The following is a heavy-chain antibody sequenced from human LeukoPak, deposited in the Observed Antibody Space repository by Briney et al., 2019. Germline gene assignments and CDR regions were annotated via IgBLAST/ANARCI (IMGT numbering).Heavy chain of an antibody. CDR3: ARGETATFRGPCFDY. CDR2: TRNKANSYST. D-gene: IGHD5-24*01. Sequence: GGSLRLSCAASGFTFSEHYMDWVRQTPGKGLEWIGRTRNKANSYSTEYAASVKGRFTISRDESKNSLYLQMSSLKTEDTAVYFCARGETATFRGPCFDYWGQGTLVTVSS. CDR1: GFTFSEHY. V-gene: IGHV3-72*01. J-gene: IGHJ4*02.